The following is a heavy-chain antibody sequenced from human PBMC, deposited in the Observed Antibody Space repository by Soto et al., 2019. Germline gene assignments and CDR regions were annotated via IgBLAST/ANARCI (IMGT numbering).Heavy chain of an antibody. CDR2: IYYSGIT. V-gene: IGHV4-59*01. CDR3: ARGFTWFGELPMGHGPFDI. Sequence: SETLSLTCTVSCGSISSYYWSWIRQPPGKGLEWIAYIYYSGITNYNPSLKSRVTISVDTSKNQYSLKLSSVTAADTAVYYCARGFTWFGELPMGHGPFDIWAPGTMVTVSS. CDR1: CGSISSYY. D-gene: IGHD3-10*01. J-gene: IGHJ3*02.